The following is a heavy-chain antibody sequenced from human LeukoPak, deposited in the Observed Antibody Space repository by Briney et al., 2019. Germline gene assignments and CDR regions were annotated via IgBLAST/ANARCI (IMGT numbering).Heavy chain of an antibody. CDR2: ISGTSGST. D-gene: IGHD6-19*01. CDR1: GFTFSSYP. V-gene: IGHV3-23*01. Sequence: SGGSLRLSCAASGFTFSSYPMTWVRQAPGKGLEWVSGISGTSGSTYYADSVKGRFTISRDNSNNTLYLLMNSLRAADTAVYYCAKATSGWSPPDYWVQGTLVTVSS. CDR3: AKATSGWSPPDY. J-gene: IGHJ4*02.